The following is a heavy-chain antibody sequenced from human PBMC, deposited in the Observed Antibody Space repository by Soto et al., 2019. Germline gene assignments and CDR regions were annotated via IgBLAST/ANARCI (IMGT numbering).Heavy chain of an antibody. V-gene: IGHV1-3*01. CDR1: GYTFTRYT. CDR3: ARGIATGQLDP. J-gene: IGHJ5*02. CDR2: INPDNGNT. Sequence: ASVKVSCKASGYTFTRYTMNWVRQAPGQRLEWMGWINPDNGNTKSSQKFQDRVIITRDTSASTAYMDLSSLRSEDTAVYYCARGIATGQLDPWGQGTLVTVSS. D-gene: IGHD2-15*01.